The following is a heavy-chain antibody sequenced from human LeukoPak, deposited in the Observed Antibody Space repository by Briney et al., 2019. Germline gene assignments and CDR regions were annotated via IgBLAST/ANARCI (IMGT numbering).Heavy chain of an antibody. Sequence: GGSLRLSCAASGFILSGYWMSWVRRAPGKGLEWVANIKEDGNEKYYVDSVKGRFTISRDNAKNSLYLQMNSLRAEDTAVYYCARGSSSSWYGVSWGQGTLVTVSS. J-gene: IGHJ5*02. V-gene: IGHV3-7*01. D-gene: IGHD6-13*01. CDR1: GFILSGYW. CDR2: IKEDGNEK. CDR3: ARGSSSSWYGVS.